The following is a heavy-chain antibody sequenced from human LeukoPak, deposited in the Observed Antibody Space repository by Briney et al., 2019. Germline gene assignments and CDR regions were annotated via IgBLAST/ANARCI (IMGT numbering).Heavy chain of an antibody. CDR3: ARDLSGVTGYTYGRGIDY. V-gene: IGHV3-7*01. J-gene: IGHJ4*02. Sequence: GGSLRLSCAASGFTFSSYWMSWVRQAPGKGLEWVANIKKDGSEKYYVDSVKGRFTISRDNAKTSLYLQMNSLRAEDTAVYYCARDLSGVTGYTYGRGIDYWGQGTLVSVSS. CDR2: IKKDGSEK. CDR1: GFTFSSYW. D-gene: IGHD5-18*01.